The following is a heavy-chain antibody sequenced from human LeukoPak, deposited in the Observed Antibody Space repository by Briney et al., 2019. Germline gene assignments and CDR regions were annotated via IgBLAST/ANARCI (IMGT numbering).Heavy chain of an antibody. J-gene: IGHJ6*02. CDR1: GFTFSSYA. D-gene: IGHD3-10*01. CDR3: ARGSMVRGPHYYYGMDV. Sequence: PGGSLRLSCAASGFTFSSYAMSWVRQAPGKGLEWVSAISGSGGCTYYADSVKGRFTISRDNSKNTLYLQMNSLRAGDTAVYYCARGSMVRGPHYYYGMDVWGQGTTVTVSS. V-gene: IGHV3-23*01. CDR2: ISGSGGCT.